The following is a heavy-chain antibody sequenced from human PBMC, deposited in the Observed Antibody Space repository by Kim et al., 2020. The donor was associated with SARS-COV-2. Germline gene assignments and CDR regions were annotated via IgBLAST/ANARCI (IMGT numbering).Heavy chain of an antibody. CDR2: ISGGGGST. J-gene: IGHJ6*02. CDR3: AHYGDYAGFNYYYYGMDV. Sequence: GGSLRLSCAASGFTFSSYAMSWVRQAPGKGLEWVSAISGGGGSTYYADSVKGRFTISRDNSKNTLYLQMNSLRAEDTAVYYCAHYGDYAGFNYYYYGMDVWGQGTTVTVSS. CDR1: GFTFSSYA. D-gene: IGHD4-17*01. V-gene: IGHV3-23*01.